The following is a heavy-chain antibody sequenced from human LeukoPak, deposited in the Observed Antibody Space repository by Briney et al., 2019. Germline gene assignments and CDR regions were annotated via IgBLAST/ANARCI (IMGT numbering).Heavy chain of an antibody. V-gene: IGHV1-69*05. CDR2: IIPIFGTA. J-gene: IGHJ3*02. Sequence: GASVKVSCKASGGTFSSYAISWVRQAPGQGLEWMGGIIPIFGTANYAQKFQGRVTITTDESTSTAYMELSRLRSDDTAVYYCARYQLHIVVVPAATLDAFDIWGQGTMVTVSS. CDR3: ARYQLHIVVVPAATLDAFDI. CDR1: GGTFSSYA. D-gene: IGHD2-2*01.